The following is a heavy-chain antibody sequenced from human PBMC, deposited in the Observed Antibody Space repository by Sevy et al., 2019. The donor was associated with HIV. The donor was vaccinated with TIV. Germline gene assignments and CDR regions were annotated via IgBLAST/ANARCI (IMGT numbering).Heavy chain of an antibody. CDR3: ARESYDFWTGPVDYDYGMDV. J-gene: IGHJ6*02. D-gene: IGHD3-3*01. CDR1: GYTFSDSGYY. Sequence: ASVKVSCKASGYTFSDSGYYVHWVRQAPGXGLEXXXWIXPXSGATNYAQKFQGRVTMTRDTSVSTANMELGRLTSDDXXVYYCARESYDFWTGPVDYDYGMDVWGQGTTVTVSS. CDR2: IXPXSGAT. V-gene: IGHV1-2*02.